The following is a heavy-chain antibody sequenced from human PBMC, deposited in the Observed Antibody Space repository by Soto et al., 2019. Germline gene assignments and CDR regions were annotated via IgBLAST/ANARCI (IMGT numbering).Heavy chain of an antibody. CDR3: ARGRGYYDSSGSHNFDS. D-gene: IGHD3-22*01. V-gene: IGHV4-34*01. CDR1: GGSFSGYY. CDR2: INHSGST. Sequence: SLTCAVYGGSFSGYYWSWIRQPPGKGLEWIGEINHSGSTNYNPSLKSRVTISVDTSKNQFSLKLSSVTAADTAVYYCARGRGYYDSSGSHNFDSSGQGTMATVSS. J-gene: IGHJ4*02.